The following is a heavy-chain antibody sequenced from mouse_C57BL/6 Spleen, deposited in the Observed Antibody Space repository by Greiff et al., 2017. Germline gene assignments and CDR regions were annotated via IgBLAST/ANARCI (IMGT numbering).Heavy chain of an antibody. J-gene: IGHJ1*03. D-gene: IGHD2-5*01. CDR1: GFNIKDDY. CDR3: THGSNYRYFDG. V-gene: IGHV14-4*01. Sequence: EVKVVESGAELVRPGASVKLSCTASGFNIKDDYMHWVKQRPEQGLEWIGWIDPENGDTEYASKFQGKATITADTSSNTAYLQLSSLTSEDTAVYYCTHGSNYRYFDGWGTGTTVTVSS. CDR2: IDPENGDT.